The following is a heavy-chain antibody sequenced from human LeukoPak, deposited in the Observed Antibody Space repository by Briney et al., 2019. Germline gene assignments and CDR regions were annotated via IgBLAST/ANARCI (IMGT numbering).Heavy chain of an antibody. CDR3: ARSYDTNFDY. D-gene: IGHD3-3*01. CDR2: IYFSGST. J-gene: IGHJ4*02. Sequence: SETLSLTCTVSGGSIRSYYWSWIRQPPGKGLEWIGYIYFSGSTSYNPSRKSRVTISVDRSKNQFSLKLSSVAAADTAVYYCARSYDTNFDYWGQGTLVTVSS. CDR1: GGSIRSYY. V-gene: IGHV4-59*01.